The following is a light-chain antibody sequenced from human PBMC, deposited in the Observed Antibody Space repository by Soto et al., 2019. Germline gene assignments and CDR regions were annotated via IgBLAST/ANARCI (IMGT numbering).Light chain of an antibody. V-gene: IGKV3D-15*01. CDR3: LQHNSYPLT. CDR1: QSVTTN. CDR2: ATS. Sequence: EVVMTQSPATLSVSPGARAPLSCRASQSVTTNMAWYQQKPGQAPRLLIYATSSRATGIPGRFSGSGSGTDFTLTISSLQPEDFATYYCLQHNSYPLTFGPGTKVDIK. J-gene: IGKJ3*01.